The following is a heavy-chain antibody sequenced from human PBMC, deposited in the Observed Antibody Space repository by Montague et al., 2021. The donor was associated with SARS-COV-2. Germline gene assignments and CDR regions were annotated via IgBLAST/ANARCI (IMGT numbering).Heavy chain of an antibody. V-gene: IGHV2-70*01. J-gene: IGHJ4*02. CDR1: GFSLRTSGMC. CDR2: IDWDDDK. CDR3: ARVRTEQWLVLSFDY. D-gene: IGHD6-19*01. Sequence: PALVKPTQTLTLTCTFSGFSLRTSGMCVSWIRQPPGKALEWLALIDWDDDKYYSTSLEARLNISKDTSKNQVVLTMTNMDPVDTATYYCARVRTEQWLVLSFDYWGQGTLVTVSS.